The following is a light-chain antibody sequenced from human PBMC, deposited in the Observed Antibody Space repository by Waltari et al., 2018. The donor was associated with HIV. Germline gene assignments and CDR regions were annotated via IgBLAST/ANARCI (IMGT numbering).Light chain of an antibody. V-gene: IGKV3-15*01. CDR2: GAS. CDR3: QQYNNWPPLFT. J-gene: IGKJ3*01. Sequence: EIVITQSPATLSVSPGERATLSCRASQRVSSNLAWYQQKPGQAPRLLIYGASTRATGIPARFSGSGSGTEFTLTISSLQSEDFAVYYCQQYNNWPPLFTFGPGTKVDIK. CDR1: QRVSSN.